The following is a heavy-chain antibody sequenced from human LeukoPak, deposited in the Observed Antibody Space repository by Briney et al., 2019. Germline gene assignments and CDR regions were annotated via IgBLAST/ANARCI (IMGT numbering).Heavy chain of an antibody. CDR3: AREQNYYDSSGYRKVDAFDI. Sequence: PGGSLRLSCAASGFTFSSYAMSWVRQAPGKGLEWVSAIGTAGDTYYPGSVKGRFTISRENAKNSLYLQMNSLRAGDTAVYYCAREQNYYDSSGYRKVDAFDIWGQGTMVTVSS. J-gene: IGHJ3*02. CDR2: IGTAGDT. CDR1: GFTFSSYA. V-gene: IGHV3-13*01. D-gene: IGHD3-22*01.